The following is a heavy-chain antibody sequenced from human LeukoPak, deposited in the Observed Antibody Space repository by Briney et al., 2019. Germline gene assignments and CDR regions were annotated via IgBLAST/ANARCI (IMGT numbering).Heavy chain of an antibody. CDR1: GFTVSSNY. CDR3: ASNYDNVGGVDAFDI. J-gene: IGHJ3*02. D-gene: IGHD3-22*01. V-gene: IGHV3-53*01. Sequence: GGSLRLSCAASGFTVSSNYMSWVRQAPGKGLEWVSVIYSGGNTYYADSVKGRFTISRDNSKNTLFLQMNSLRAEDTAVYYRASNYDNVGGVDAFDIWGQGTMVTVSS. CDR2: IYSGGNT.